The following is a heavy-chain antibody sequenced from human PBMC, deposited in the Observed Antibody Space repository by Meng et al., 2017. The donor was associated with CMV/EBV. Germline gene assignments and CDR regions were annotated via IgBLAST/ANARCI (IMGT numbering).Heavy chain of an antibody. CDR1: GGSISSGDYY. V-gene: IGHV4-30-4*08. Sequence: SGGSISSGDYYWSWIRQPPEKGLEWIGYIYYSGSTYYNPSLKSRVTISVDTSKNQFSLKLSSVTAADTAVYYCARGFTVVTPEAPDYWGQGTLVTVSS. CDR3: ARGFTVVTPEAPDY. D-gene: IGHD4-23*01. CDR2: IYYSGST. J-gene: IGHJ4*02.